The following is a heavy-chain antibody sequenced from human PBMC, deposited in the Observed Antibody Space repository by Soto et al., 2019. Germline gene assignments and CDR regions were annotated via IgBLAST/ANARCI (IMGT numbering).Heavy chain of an antibody. CDR3: PRVFGYCSSTRCYKRYEFGP. CDR2: INPNSGGT. Sequence: ASLKVSCEASGYTFTGYYMHWVRQAPGQGLEWMGWINPNSGGTNYAQKFQGRVTMTRDTSSSTAYMELSRLRSDDTAVYDCPRVFGYCSSTRCYKRYEFGPWGQGTLVTVSS. J-gene: IGHJ5*02. D-gene: IGHD2-2*02. CDR1: GYTFTGYY. V-gene: IGHV1-2*02.